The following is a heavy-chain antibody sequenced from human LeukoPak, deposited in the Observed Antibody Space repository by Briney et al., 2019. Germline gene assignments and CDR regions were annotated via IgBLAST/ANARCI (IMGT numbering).Heavy chain of an antibody. CDR2: ISGSGGST. V-gene: IGHV3-23*01. CDR1: GFTFSSYA. J-gene: IGHJ4*02. CDR3: AKTPYDSSGRIFLGY. Sequence: GGSLRLSCAASGFTFSSYAMSWVRQAPGKGLEWVSAISGSGGSTYYADSVKGRFTISRDNSKNTLYLQMNSLRAEDTAIYYCAKTPYDSSGRIFLGYWGQGTLVTVSS. D-gene: IGHD3-22*01.